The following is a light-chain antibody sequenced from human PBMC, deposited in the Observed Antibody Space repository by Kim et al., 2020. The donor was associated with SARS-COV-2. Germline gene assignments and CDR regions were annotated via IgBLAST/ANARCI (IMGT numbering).Light chain of an antibody. V-gene: IGLV6-57*01. CDR2: ENN. CDR3: QSYDSSNPWV. Sequence: KTVTISCTRSRGRIASNYVQWYQQRPGSSPTTVIYENNQSPSGVPDRFSGSIDSSSNSASLTISGLKTEDEADYYCQSYDSSNPWVFGGGTQLTVL. J-gene: IGLJ3*02. CDR1: RGRIASNY.